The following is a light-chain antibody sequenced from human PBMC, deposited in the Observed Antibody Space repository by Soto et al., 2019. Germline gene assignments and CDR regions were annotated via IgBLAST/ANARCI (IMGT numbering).Light chain of an antibody. CDR2: DAS. V-gene: IGKV3-11*01. J-gene: IGKJ5*01. CDR1: HNVDIY. CDR3: QQRKHWPPLT. Sequence: EVVLTPSPATLSLSPGETATLSCRASHNVDIYLAWYQQKPGQAPRLLIYDASNRATGIPARFSGSGSGTDFTLTISSLEPGDSAVYYCQQRKHWPPLTFGQGTRLE.